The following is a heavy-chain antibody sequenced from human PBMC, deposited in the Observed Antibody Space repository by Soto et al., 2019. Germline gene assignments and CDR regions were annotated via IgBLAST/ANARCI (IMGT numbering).Heavy chain of an antibody. CDR2: IIPMYGTT. CDR3: ATSVGAIGYRFFNMEV. D-gene: IGHD5-12*01. CDR1: GGSVSSSA. Sequence: SVKVSCKSSGGSVSSSAITWVRQAPGHGLEWMGRIIPMYGTTFYAQTFQGRVTITADESTSTVYMHLSSLKSDDTASYFCATSVGAIGYRFFNMEVWGQGPTFTVSS. V-gene: IGHV1-69*13. J-gene: IGHJ6*02.